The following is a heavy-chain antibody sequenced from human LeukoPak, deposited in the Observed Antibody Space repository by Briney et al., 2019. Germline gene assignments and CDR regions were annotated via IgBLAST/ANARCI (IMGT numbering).Heavy chain of an antibody. V-gene: IGHV4-39*07. CDR3: ARGRWGSYITMVRGVNQRWFDY. J-gene: IGHJ4*02. D-gene: IGHD3-10*01. Sequence: NPSETLSLTCTVSGDSISSSNYYWGWIRQPPGKGLEWIGTIYYSGNTYYNPSLKSRVTVSVDTSENQFSLKLSSVTAADTAVYYCARGRWGSYITMVRGVNQRWFDYWGQGTLVTVSS. CDR1: GDSISSSNYY. CDR2: IYYSGNT.